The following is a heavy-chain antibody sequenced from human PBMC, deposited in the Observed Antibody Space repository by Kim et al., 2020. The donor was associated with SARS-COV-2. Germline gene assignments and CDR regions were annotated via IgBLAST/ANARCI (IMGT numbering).Heavy chain of an antibody. V-gene: IGHV1-18*04. Sequence: ASVKVSCKASGYTFTSYGISWVRQAPGQGLEWMGWISAYNGNTNYAQKLQGRVTMTTDTSTSTAYMELRSLRSDDTAVYYCAFAEDFLGYCSSTSCYTRWFDPWGQGTLVTVSS. CDR3: AFAEDFLGYCSSTSCYTRWFDP. J-gene: IGHJ5*02. D-gene: IGHD2-2*02. CDR2: ISAYNGNT. CDR1: GYTFTSYG.